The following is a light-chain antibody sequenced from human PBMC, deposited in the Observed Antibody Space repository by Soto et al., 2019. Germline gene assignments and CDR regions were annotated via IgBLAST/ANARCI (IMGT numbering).Light chain of an antibody. CDR3: FSYTSSGTYV. CDR1: SSDVGGYNY. V-gene: IGLV2-14*01. Sequence: QSALTQPASVSGSPGQSITISCTGTSSDVGGYNYVSWYQQHPDKAPKLMIYAVTDRPSGVSSRFSGSKSGNTASLTISGLQAEDEADYYCFSYTSSGTYVFGTGTKLTVL. J-gene: IGLJ1*01. CDR2: AVT.